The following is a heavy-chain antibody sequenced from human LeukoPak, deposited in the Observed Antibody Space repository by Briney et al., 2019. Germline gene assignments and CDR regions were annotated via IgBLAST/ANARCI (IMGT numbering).Heavy chain of an antibody. V-gene: IGHV1-69*04. Sequence: ASVKVSCKASGYTFTGYYMHWVRQAPGQGLEWMGRIIPILGIANYAQKFQGRVTITADKSTSTAYMELSSLRSEDTAVYYCARVVTDSSGYYLAPYFDYWGQGTLVTVSS. J-gene: IGHJ4*02. CDR1: GYTFTGYY. CDR3: ARVVTDSSGYYLAPYFDY. D-gene: IGHD3-22*01. CDR2: IIPILGIA.